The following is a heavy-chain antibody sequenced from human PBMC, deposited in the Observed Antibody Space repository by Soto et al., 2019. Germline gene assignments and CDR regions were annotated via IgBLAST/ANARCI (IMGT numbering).Heavy chain of an antibody. J-gene: IGHJ4*02. CDR1: GFTFTKAW. V-gene: IGHV3-15*01. D-gene: IGHD6-19*01. Sequence: EVQLVESGGGLVKPGGSLRLSCAASGFTFTKAWMTWVRQTPGKGLEWVGRIKSRAGGGTTDYAASVKDRFIISRDDSNDTLYLHMNRLKTDDTAVYYCTTASQWLPPYSWGQGALVTVSS. CDR2: IKSRAGGGTT. CDR3: TTASQWLPPYS.